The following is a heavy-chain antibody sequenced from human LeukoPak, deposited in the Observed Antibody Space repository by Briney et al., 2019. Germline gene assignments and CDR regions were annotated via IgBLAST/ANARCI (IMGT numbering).Heavy chain of an antibody. Sequence: SETLSLTCTVSGGSISSGGYYWSWIRQHPGKGLEWIGYIYCSGSTYYNPSLKSRVTISVDTSKNQFSLKLSSVTAADTAVYYCARARGYSYASLDYWGQGTLVTVSS. J-gene: IGHJ4*02. V-gene: IGHV4-31*03. CDR3: ARARGYSYASLDY. CDR2: IYCSGST. CDR1: GGSISSGGYY. D-gene: IGHD5-18*01.